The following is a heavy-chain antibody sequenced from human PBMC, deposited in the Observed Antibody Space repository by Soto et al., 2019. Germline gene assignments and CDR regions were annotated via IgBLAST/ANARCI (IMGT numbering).Heavy chain of an antibody. CDR3: ASFYCSTTTCYGYYAMDV. D-gene: IGHD2-2*01. V-gene: IGHV1-3*01. CDR1: GYFFTSYA. J-gene: IGHJ6*02. CDR2: INAGDGNA. Sequence: VMVSCKAFGYFFTSYAVHWVGQAAGHGLVWMGWINAGDGNAKYSQKYQDTVTITINTSASKANNKLSILRSEDTAVYYCASFYCSTTTCYGYYAMDVWGQGTTVTVSS.